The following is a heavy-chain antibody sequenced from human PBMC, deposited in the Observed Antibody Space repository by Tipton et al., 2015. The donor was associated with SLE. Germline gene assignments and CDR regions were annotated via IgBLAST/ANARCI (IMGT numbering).Heavy chain of an antibody. J-gene: IGHJ5*02. Sequence: SLRLSCAASGFSFRNSAMSWVRQAPGKGLEWVSIIDSDGKTDYTYSVRGRFTISRDSSTNTVYLQMKGLTPEDTAVYFCARGLAIGTTRGYWFNPWGQGTLVTVSS. CDR1: GFSFRNSA. CDR3: ARGLAIGTTRGYWFNP. V-gene: IGHV3-53*05. D-gene: IGHD1-7*01. CDR2: IDSDGKT.